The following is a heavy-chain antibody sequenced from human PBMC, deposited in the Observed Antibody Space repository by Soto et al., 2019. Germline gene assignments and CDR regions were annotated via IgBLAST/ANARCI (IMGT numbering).Heavy chain of an antibody. D-gene: IGHD3-9*01. J-gene: IGHJ4*02. Sequence: PLETLSLTCTVSGGSISSGGYYWSWIRQHPGKGLEWIGYIYYSGSTYYNPSLKSRVTISVDTSKNQFSLKLSSVTAADTAVYYCARGTGYYSPHFDYWGQGTLVTVSS. V-gene: IGHV4-31*03. CDR1: GGSISSGGYY. CDR3: ARGTGYYSPHFDY. CDR2: IYYSGST.